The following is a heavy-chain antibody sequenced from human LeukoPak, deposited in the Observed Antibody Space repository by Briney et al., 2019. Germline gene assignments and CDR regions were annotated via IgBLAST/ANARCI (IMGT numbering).Heavy chain of an antibody. V-gene: IGHV3-53*01. CDR3: ARGLSGSYSAYFDY. CDR1: GFTVSSNY. D-gene: IGHD1-26*01. Sequence: PGGSLRLSCAASGFTVSSNYMSWVRQAPGKGLEWVSVIYSGGSTYYADSVKGRFTISRDNSKNTLYLQMNSLRAGDTAVYYCARGLSGSYSAYFDYWGQGTLVTVSS. CDR2: IYSGGST. J-gene: IGHJ4*02.